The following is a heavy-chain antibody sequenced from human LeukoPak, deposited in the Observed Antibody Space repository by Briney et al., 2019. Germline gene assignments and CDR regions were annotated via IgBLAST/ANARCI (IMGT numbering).Heavy chain of an antibody. V-gene: IGHV3-48*03. J-gene: IGHJ4*02. CDR3: ARGFMVRGPRGYFDY. CDR1: GFTFSSYE. D-gene: IGHD3-10*01. Sequence: GGSLRLSCAASGFTFSSYEMNWVRQAPGKGLEWVSYISSSGSTIYYADSVKGRFTISRDNAKNSLYLQMNSLRAEDTAVYYCARGFMVRGPRGYFDYWGQGTLVTVSS. CDR2: ISSSGSTI.